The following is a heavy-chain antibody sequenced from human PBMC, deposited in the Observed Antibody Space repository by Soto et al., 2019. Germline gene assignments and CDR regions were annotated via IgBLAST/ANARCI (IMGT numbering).Heavy chain of an antibody. V-gene: IGHV4-59*11. CDR2: IFYSEST. CDR1: GGSISSHY. D-gene: IGHD2-2*01. Sequence: SETLSLTCTVSGGSISSHYWNWIRPPPGMGLEWIGHIFYSESTNYNPSLESRVTISVDTSKNQFSLKLSSVTAADTAVYYCARDSNTWPYYFDYWGQGNLVTVSS. J-gene: IGHJ4*02. CDR3: ARDSNTWPYYFDY.